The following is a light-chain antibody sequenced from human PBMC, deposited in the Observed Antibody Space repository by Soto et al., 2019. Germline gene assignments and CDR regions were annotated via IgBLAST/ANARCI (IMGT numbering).Light chain of an antibody. CDR1: SSDIGSFDY. J-gene: IGLJ2*01. CDR3: SSFTNTFTQV. V-gene: IGLV2-14*01. Sequence: QSALTQPASVSGSPGQSITISCSGTSSDIGSFDYVSWFQQHPGKAPKLLIYEVTHRPSGVSYRFSGSKSGNTASLTISGVQPEDEADYYCSSFTNTFTQVFGGGTKLTVL. CDR2: EVT.